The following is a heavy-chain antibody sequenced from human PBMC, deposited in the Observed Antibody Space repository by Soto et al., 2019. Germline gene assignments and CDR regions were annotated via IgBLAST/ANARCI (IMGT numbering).Heavy chain of an antibody. D-gene: IGHD2-21*01. J-gene: IGHJ6*02. CDR2: ISAYNGNT. V-gene: IGHV1-18*01. CDR1: GYKFISHS. CDR3: ARGAFCGGAPGCRDMDV. Sequence: QIQLVQSGGEVKKPGASVKVSCKSSGYKFISHSITWVRQAPGQGLVWVGRISAYNGNTNYAQKPQGRVTMNTDTSTNTAYMELRSRRSDDTAVYYCARGAFCGGAPGCRDMDVWGQGTTVTVSS.